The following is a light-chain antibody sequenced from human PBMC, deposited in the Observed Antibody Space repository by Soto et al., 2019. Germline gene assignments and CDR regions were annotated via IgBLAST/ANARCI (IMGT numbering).Light chain of an antibody. J-gene: IGKJ1*01. CDR3: QQYNNWPALT. V-gene: IGKV3-15*01. CDR1: QSVSSN. CDR2: GAS. Sequence: EIVMTQSPATLSVSPGERATLSCRASQSVSSNLAWYQQKPGQAPRLLIYGASIRATGITARFSGSGSGTEFTRTCSSLQSEDCAVCCCQQYNNWPALTCGQGTKVEIK.